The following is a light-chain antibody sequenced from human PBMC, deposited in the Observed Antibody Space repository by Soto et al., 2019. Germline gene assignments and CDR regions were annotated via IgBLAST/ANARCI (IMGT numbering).Light chain of an antibody. J-gene: IGLJ1*01. Sequence: QSVLTQPASVSGSPGQSVTISCTGTKSDIGVYDFVSWYQHHPGKAPRLIIYEVVQRPSGVPDRFSGSKSGNTASLTVSGLQAADEADYFCKSYAGSNTYVFGSGTKATVL. CDR1: KSDIGVYDF. CDR2: EVV. V-gene: IGLV2-8*01. CDR3: KSYAGSNTYV.